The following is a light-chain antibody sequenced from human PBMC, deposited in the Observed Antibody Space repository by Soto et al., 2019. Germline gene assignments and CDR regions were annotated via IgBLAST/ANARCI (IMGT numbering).Light chain of an antibody. Sequence: QSVLTQPPSASGTPGQRVTISCSGSSSNIGSNTVHWYQQLPGTAPKLLIYSNDQRPSGVTDRFSGSKSGTSASLAISGRQAEDEGDYYCAAWDDSLNGRVVFGGGTKVTVL. CDR3: AAWDDSLNGRVV. V-gene: IGLV1-44*01. J-gene: IGLJ2*01. CDR2: SND. CDR1: SSNIGSNT.